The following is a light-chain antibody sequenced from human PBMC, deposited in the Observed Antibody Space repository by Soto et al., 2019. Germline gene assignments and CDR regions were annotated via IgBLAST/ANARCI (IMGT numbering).Light chain of an antibody. CDR1: ESIARH. Sequence: DLQMTQSPSSLSASVGDRVTITCRASESIARHLNWYQQKPGKAPKLLIYAASSLQNGVPSRFLGCGSATDFTLTISNLQPDDVATYYCQQRYSALSITFRQGTRLEIK. V-gene: IGKV1-39*01. J-gene: IGKJ5*01. CDR3: QQRYSALSIT. CDR2: AAS.